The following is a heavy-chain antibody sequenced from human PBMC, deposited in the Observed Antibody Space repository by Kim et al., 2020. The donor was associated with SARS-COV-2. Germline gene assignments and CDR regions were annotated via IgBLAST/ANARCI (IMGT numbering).Heavy chain of an antibody. J-gene: IGHJ4*02. Sequence: GGSLRLSCVASGFTFSSYAMSWVRQAPGKGLEWVSAISGSGGSTYYADSVKGRFTISRDNSKNTLYLQMNSLRAEDTAVYYCAKDRSPLYDSSGYYYVSWGQGTLVTVSS. CDR2: ISGSGGST. CDR3: AKDRSPLYDSSGYYYVS. V-gene: IGHV3-23*01. D-gene: IGHD3-22*01. CDR1: GFTFSSYA.